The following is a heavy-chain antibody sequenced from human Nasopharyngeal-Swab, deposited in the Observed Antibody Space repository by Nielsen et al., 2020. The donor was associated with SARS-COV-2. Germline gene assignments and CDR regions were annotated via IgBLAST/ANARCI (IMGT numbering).Heavy chain of an antibody. CDR2: INEDGTYR. D-gene: IGHD3-16*02. J-gene: IGHJ4*02. V-gene: IGHV3-7*02. CDR1: GFTFSSYW. CDR3: ARNLLRFIALDY. Sequence: GESLKISCAASGFTFSSYWVSWFRQAPGKGLQWVASINEDGTYRTHADSVRGRFTISRDNAKNSLYLQMNSLRAGDTAIYYCARNLLRFIALDYWGQGTLVTVSS.